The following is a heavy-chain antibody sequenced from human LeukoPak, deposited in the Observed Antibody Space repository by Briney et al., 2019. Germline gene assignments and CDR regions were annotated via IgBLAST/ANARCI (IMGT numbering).Heavy chain of an antibody. CDR1: GGTFSSYA. CDR2: IIPIFGTA. V-gene: IGHV1-69*06. Sequence: ASVKVSCKASGGTFSSYAISWVRQAPGQGLEWMGGIIPIFGTANYAQKFQGRVTITADKSTSTAYMELSSLRSEDTAVYYCARASQGARYYDFWSGYYLLYWGQGTLVTVSS. J-gene: IGHJ4*02. CDR3: ARASQGARYYDFWSGYYLLY. D-gene: IGHD3-3*01.